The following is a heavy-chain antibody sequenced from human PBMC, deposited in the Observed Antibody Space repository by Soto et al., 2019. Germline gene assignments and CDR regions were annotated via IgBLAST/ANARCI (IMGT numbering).Heavy chain of an antibody. Sequence: QVQLVQSGAEVKKPGSSVKVSCKASGGTFSSYTISWVRQAPGQGLEWMGRIIPILGIANYAQKFQGRVTITADKSTSTGDMELSSLRSEDTAVYYCGGVVAGGNDYWGQGTLVTVSS. CDR1: GGTFSSYT. V-gene: IGHV1-69*02. J-gene: IGHJ4*02. CDR3: GGVVAGGNDY. CDR2: IIPILGIA. D-gene: IGHD2-21*01.